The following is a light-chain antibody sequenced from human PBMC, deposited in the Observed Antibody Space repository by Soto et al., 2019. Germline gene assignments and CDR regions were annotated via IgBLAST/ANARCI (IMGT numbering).Light chain of an antibody. CDR2: QVS. V-gene: IGLV2-14*01. J-gene: IGLJ1*01. CDR1: SSDIGGFYY. CDR3: SSYSSSSTFYV. Sequence: SALHQTASVFGSPGHSITISCTGTSSDIGGFYYVSWYQHHPGKGPKLMIYQVSNRPSGVSNRFSGSQSGNTAFLTISVLQAEDEAYYFCSSYSSSSTFYVFGAGTKVTVL.